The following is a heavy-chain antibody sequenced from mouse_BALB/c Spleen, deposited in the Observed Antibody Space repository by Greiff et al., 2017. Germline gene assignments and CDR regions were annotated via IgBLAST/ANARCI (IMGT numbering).Heavy chain of an antibody. Sequence: VQLQQSGAELMKPGASVKISCKATGYTFSSYWIEWVKQRPGHGLEWIGEILPGSGSTNYNEKFKGKATFTADTSSNTAYMQLSSLTSEDSAVYYCARKGNWAWFAYWGQGTLVTVSA. CDR2: ILPGSGST. CDR1: GYTFSSYW. D-gene: IGHD4-1*01. J-gene: IGHJ3*01. CDR3: ARKGNWAWFAY. V-gene: IGHV1-9*01.